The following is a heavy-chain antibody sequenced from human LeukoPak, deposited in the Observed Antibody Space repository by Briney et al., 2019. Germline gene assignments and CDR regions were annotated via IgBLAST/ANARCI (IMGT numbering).Heavy chain of an antibody. D-gene: IGHD3-22*01. Sequence: GASVKVSCKASGYTFISYGISWVRQAPGQGLEWVGWISAYNGNTNYAQQFQGRVTMTTATSTSTAYMELRSLRSDDTAVYYCARGHRTAAYDSTGSDYWGQGTLVTVSS. J-gene: IGHJ4*02. CDR1: GYTFISYG. CDR2: ISAYNGNT. CDR3: ARGHRTAAYDSTGSDY. V-gene: IGHV1-18*01.